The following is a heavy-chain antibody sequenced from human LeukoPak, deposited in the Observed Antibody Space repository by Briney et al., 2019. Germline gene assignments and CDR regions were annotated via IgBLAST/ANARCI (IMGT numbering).Heavy chain of an antibody. D-gene: IGHD6-19*01. CDR3: AKDRYSSGWYGPSAEYFQH. V-gene: IGHV3-30*18. J-gene: IGHJ1*01. CDR1: GFTFSSYG. Sequence: GGSLRLSCAASGFTFSSYGMHWVHQAPGKGLEWVAVISYDGSNKYYADSVKGRFTISRDNSKNTLYLQMNSLRAEDTAVYYCAKDRYSSGWYGPSAEYFQHWGQGTLVTVSS. CDR2: ISYDGSNK.